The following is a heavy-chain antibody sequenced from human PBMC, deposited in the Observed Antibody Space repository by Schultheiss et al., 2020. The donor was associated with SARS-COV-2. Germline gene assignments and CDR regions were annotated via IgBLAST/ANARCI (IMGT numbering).Heavy chain of an antibody. D-gene: IGHD2-21*01. CDR2: IWYDGSNK. V-gene: IGHV3-33*08. J-gene: IGHJ4*02. Sequence: GGSLRLSCVASGFTFSNYGMHWVRQAPGKGLEWVAVIWYDGSNKYYADSVKGRFTISRDNSKNTLYLQMNSLRAEDTAVYFCARGDVVVMQLWGQGTLVTVSS. CDR3: ARGDVVVMQL. CDR1: GFTFSNYG.